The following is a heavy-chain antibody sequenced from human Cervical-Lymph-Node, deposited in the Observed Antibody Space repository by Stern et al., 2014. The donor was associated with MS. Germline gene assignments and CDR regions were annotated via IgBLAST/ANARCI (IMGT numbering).Heavy chain of an antibody. J-gene: IGHJ6*02. V-gene: IGHV3-15*01. Sequence: VQLVQSGGGLVKPGGSLRLSCAASGFSFSNAWLSWVRQAPGKGLEWVGRIKSKTDGGTTDYAAPVKGRFTISRDDSKNTLYLQMNSLKTEDTAVYSCTPDYHYYGMDVWGQGTTVTVSS. CDR1: GFSFSNAW. CDR3: TPDYHYYGMDV. CDR2: IKSKTDGGTT.